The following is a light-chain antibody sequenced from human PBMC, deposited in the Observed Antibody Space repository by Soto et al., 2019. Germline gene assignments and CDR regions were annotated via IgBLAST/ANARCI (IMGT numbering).Light chain of an antibody. Sequence: AIQVTQSPSSLSASVGDRVTITCRASQDISSYLAWYQQKPGKAPTLLIYAASTLQSGVPSRFSGSGFGTDFTLTISCLQSEDFATYYCQQYYSYPPTFGQGTKVDIK. CDR3: QQYYSYPPT. V-gene: IGKV1-8*01. J-gene: IGKJ1*01. CDR2: AAS. CDR1: QDISSY.